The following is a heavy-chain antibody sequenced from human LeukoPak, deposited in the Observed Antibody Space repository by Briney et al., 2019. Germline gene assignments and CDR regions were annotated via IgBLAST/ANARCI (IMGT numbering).Heavy chain of an antibody. CDR1: GGSISSGSYY. D-gene: IGHD3-3*01. V-gene: IGHV4-61*02. Sequence: SETLSLTCTVSGGSISSGSYYWSWIRQPAGKGLEWIGRIYTSGSTNYNPSLKSRVTISVDTSKNQFSLKLSSVTAADTAVYYCVFDFWSGYRLFDYWGQGTLVTVSS. J-gene: IGHJ4*02. CDR2: IYTSGST. CDR3: VFDFWSGYRLFDY.